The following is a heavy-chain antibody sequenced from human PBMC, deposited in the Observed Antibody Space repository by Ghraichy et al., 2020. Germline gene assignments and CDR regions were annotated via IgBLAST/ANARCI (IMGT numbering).Heavy chain of an antibody. CDR1: GGSISNFY. J-gene: IGHJ5*02. V-gene: IGHV4-4*07. CDR3: ARDRRPAHYGDYGDWFDP. CDR2: IYSSGDT. D-gene: IGHD4-17*01. Sequence: ETLSLTCAVSGGSISNFYWSWIRQPAGKGLEWIGRIYSSGDTNYNPSLKSRVTMSVDTSKNQFSLKLSSVTAADTAVYYCARDRRPAHYGDYGDWFDPWGQGTLVTVSS.